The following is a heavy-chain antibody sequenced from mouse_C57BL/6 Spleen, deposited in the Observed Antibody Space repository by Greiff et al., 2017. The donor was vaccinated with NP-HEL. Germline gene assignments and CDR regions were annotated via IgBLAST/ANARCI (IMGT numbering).Heavy chain of an antibody. CDR3: ARPDWEDDYFDY. CDR1: GFTFSDYG. CDR2: ISSGSSTI. Sequence: EVQLVESGGGLVKPGGSLKLSCAASGFTFSDYGMHWVRQAPENGLEWVAYISSGSSTIYYADTVKGRFTISRDNAKNTLFLQMTSLRSEDTAMYYCARPDWEDDYFDYWGQGTTLTVSS. J-gene: IGHJ2*01. D-gene: IGHD4-1*01. V-gene: IGHV5-17*01.